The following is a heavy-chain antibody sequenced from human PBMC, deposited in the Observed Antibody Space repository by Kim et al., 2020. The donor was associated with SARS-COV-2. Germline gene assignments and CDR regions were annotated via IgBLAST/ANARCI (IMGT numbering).Heavy chain of an antibody. CDR2: VYHSGSS. CDR1: GYSMTSGYY. CDR3: ARIPTYYDSSGYFG. V-gene: IGHV4-38-2*02. D-gene: IGHD3-22*01. Sequence: SETLSLTCTISGYSMTSGYYWGWIRQPPGTGLEWIGSVYHSGSSYYNPSLESRVTISKNTAENQFSLKLSSVTAADTAVYYCARIPTYYDSSGYFGWGQGTAVTVSS. J-gene: IGHJ4*02.